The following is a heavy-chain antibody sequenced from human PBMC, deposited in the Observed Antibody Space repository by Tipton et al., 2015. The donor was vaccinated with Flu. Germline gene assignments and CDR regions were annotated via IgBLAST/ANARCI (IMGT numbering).Heavy chain of an antibody. CDR3: ARVALRSDYYGSGTIPRYFAFDI. V-gene: IGHV4-59*01. CDR2: IYYSGST. Sequence: TLSPTCTVSGGSISSYYWSWIRQPPGKGLEWIGYIYYSGSTNYNPSLKSRVTISVDTSKNQFSLKLSSVTAADTAVYYCARVALRSDYYGSGTIPRYFAFDIWGQGTMVTVSS. CDR1: GGSISSYY. J-gene: IGHJ3*02. D-gene: IGHD3-10*01.